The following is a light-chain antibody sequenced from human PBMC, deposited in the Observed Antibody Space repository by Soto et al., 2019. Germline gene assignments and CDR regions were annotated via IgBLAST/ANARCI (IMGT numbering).Light chain of an antibody. CDR3: QQYGYSFWT. V-gene: IGKV3-20*01. CDR1: HSVSSSY. CDR2: SAS. Sequence: EIVLAQSRGRLAFCPGERATLSCRVGHSVSSSYLAWYQQKPGQAPRLLIYSASSGATGIPDRFSGSGSGADYTLTIRSLEPEDSAMYYCQQYGYSFWTFGQGTKVDIK. J-gene: IGKJ1*01.